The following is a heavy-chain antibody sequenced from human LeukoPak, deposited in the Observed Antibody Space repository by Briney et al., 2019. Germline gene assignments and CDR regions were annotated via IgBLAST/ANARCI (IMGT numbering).Heavy chain of an antibody. CDR3: AREEWYYFDY. CDR1: GFTFSTYA. CDR2: ISYDGSNK. J-gene: IGHJ4*02. V-gene: IGHV3-30-3*01. Sequence: GGSLRLSGAASGFTFSTYAIHWLRQAPGKGREWVAVISYDGSNKYYADSVKGRFTISRDNSKNTAHLQMNSLRAEDTAVYYCAREEWYYFDYGGQGTLVTVSS. D-gene: IGHD3-3*01.